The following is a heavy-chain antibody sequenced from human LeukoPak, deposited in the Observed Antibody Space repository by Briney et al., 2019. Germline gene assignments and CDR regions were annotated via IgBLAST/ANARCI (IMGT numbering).Heavy chain of an antibody. D-gene: IGHD2-21*02. CDR2: IWYDGSNK. V-gene: IGHV3-33*08. CDR1: GFTFSSYW. Sequence: GGSLRLSCAASGFTFSSYWMHWVRQAPGKGLEWVAIIWYDGSNKYYADSVKGRFTISRDNSKNTLYLQMNSLRAEDTAVYYCARDAVPYCGGDCYTFDYWGQGTLVTVSA. CDR3: ARDAVPYCGGDCYTFDY. J-gene: IGHJ4*02.